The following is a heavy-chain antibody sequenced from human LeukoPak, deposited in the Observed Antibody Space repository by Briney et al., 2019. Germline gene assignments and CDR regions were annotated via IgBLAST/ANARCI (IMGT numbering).Heavy chain of an antibody. CDR1: GYTFTNYY. CDR2: IIPSGGDT. J-gene: IGHJ6*02. Sequence: APVKVSCKASGYTFTNYYIHWVRQAPGQGLEWMGVIIPSGGDTTYAQRFQGRVTMTRDMSTSTVYMELTSLRSEDTAVYYCARVTMLRGVIGTNGMDIWGQGTTVTVSS. D-gene: IGHD3-10*01. CDR3: ARVTMLRGVIGTNGMDI. V-gene: IGHV1-46*01.